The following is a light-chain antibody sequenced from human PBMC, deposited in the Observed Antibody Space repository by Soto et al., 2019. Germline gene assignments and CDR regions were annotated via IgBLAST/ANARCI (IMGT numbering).Light chain of an antibody. V-gene: IGKV3-15*01. CDR2: GAS. Sequence: EMVMTQSPATLSVSPGDRATLSCRASQNIINNIAWYQQKPGQAPRLLISGASTRATGIPARFSGSVSGTEFTLTIRSLQSEDFAVYYCQHYYDWPPAFGHGTRLEIK. CDR1: QNIINN. J-gene: IGKJ5*01. CDR3: QHYYDWPPA.